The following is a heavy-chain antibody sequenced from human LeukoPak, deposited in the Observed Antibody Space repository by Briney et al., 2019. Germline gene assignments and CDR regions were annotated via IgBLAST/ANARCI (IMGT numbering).Heavy chain of an antibody. V-gene: IGHV4-59*01. CDR2: IYYSGSD. D-gene: IGHD3-22*01. J-gene: IGHJ4*02. CDR1: GGSISTYY. CDR3: ARAAPSDSSGDRGPSFDY. Sequence: SEKLSLTCTVSGGSISTYYWTWIRQPPGKGMEWIGYIYYSGSDNYNPSLQSRVTISVDMSKNQFSLKLTSVTAADTAVYYCARAAPSDSSGDRGPSFDYWGQGTLVTVSS.